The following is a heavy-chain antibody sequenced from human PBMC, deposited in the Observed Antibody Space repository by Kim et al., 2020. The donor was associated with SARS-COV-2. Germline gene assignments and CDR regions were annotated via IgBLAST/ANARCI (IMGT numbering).Heavy chain of an antibody. Sequence: GGSLRLSCAASGFTFSSYDMHWVRQATGKGLEWVSAIGTAGDTYYPGSVKGRFTISRENAKNSLYLQMNSLRAGDTAVYYCARGAHDMMTYKYNWFDPWGQGTLVTVSS. V-gene: IGHV3-13*04. CDR3: ARGAHDMMTYKYNWFDP. D-gene: IGHD3-16*01. CDR2: IGTAGDT. CDR1: GFTFSSYD. J-gene: IGHJ5*02.